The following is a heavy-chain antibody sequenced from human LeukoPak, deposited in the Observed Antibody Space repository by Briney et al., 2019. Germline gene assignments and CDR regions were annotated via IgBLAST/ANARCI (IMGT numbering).Heavy chain of an antibody. J-gene: IGHJ4*02. D-gene: IGHD3-22*01. V-gene: IGHV5-51*01. CDR1: GYSFTSYW. Sequence: GESLKISCQASGYSFTSYWIGWVRQMPGKGLEWMGIIYPGDSDTRYSPSFQGQVTISADKSISIAYLQWSSLKASDTAVYYCARRDTSGYYYFDYWGQGTLVTVSS. CDR3: ARRDTSGYYYFDY. CDR2: IYPGDSDT.